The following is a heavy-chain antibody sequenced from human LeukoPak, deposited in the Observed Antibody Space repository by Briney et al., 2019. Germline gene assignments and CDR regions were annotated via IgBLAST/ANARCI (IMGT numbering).Heavy chain of an antibody. Sequence: SETLSLTCTVSGGSISSSSYYWGWIRQPPGKGLEWIGSIYYSGSTYYNPSLKRRVTISLDTSKCQFSLKLRSVTAADTAVYYCARSGLDSRYYFGMDVWGQGTTVTVSS. J-gene: IGHJ6*02. CDR1: GGSISSSSYY. D-gene: IGHD5-12*01. CDR3: ARSGLDSRYYFGMDV. V-gene: IGHV4-39*07. CDR2: IYYSGST.